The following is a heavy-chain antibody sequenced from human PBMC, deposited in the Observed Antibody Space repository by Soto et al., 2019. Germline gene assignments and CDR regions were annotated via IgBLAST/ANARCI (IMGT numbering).Heavy chain of an antibody. V-gene: IGHV4-38-2*01. D-gene: IGHD1-26*01. CDR3: ARVGRHIVGATADY. CDR1: GYSISSGYY. Sequence: SETLSLTCAVSGYSISSGYYWGWIRQPPGKGLEWIGSIYHSGSTYYNPSLKSRVTISVDTSKNQFSLKLSSVTAADTAVYYCARVGRHIVGATADYWRQGTLVTVSS. J-gene: IGHJ4*02. CDR2: IYHSGST.